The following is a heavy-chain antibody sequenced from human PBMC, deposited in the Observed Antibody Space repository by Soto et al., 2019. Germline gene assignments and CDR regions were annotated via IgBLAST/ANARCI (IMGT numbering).Heavy chain of an antibody. D-gene: IGHD7-27*01. J-gene: IGHJ4*02. Sequence: PSETLSLTCAVYSGSFSGYYWSWIRQPPGKGLEWIGELYQGLSIIYNPSLESRVTISGDTSKNQFSLKLSSVTAADTAVYYCARGFHWGQDIYYFDYWGQGTLVTVSS. CDR3: ARGFHWGQDIYYFDY. CDR1: SGSFSGYY. V-gene: IGHV4-34*09. CDR2: LYQGLSI.